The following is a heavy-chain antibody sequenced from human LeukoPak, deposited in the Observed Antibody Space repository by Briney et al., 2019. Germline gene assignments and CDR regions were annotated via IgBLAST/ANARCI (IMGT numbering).Heavy chain of an antibody. J-gene: IGHJ5*02. D-gene: IGHD2-8*01. Sequence: SQTLSLTCTVSGGSITSYSGSWIRQPPGNWLEWIGYIYYSGSTNYNPSLKSRVTISVDTSKNQFSLKLSSVTAADTAVYYCARQYEDWFDPWGQGTLVTVSS. V-gene: IGHV4-59*01. CDR1: GGSITSYS. CDR3: ARQYEDWFDP. CDR2: IYYSGST.